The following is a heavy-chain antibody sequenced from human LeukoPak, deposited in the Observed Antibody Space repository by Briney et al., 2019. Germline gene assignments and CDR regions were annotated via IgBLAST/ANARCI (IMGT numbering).Heavy chain of an antibody. Sequence: ASVKVSCKASGYTFTGYYMHWVRQAPGQGLEWMGWINTNRGVTNYAQKFQGRVTMTSDTSISTAYMDLSSLRSDDTAVYYCARFPSGGPCDYWGQGTLVTVSS. CDR1: GYTFTGYY. V-gene: IGHV1-2*02. CDR2: INTNRGVT. CDR3: ARFPSGGPCDY. D-gene: IGHD2-15*01. J-gene: IGHJ4*02.